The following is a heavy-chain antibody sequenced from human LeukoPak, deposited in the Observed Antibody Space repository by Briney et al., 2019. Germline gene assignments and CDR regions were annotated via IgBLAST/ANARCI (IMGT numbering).Heavy chain of an antibody. Sequence: GGSLRLSCAASGFTFSSYEMNWVRQAPGKGLEWVAVISYDGSNKYYADSVKGRFTISRDNSKNTLYLQMNSLRAEDTAVYYCARVPQRYCSGGSCSLGYYGMDVWGKGTTVTVSS. CDR1: GFTFSSYE. CDR2: ISYDGSNK. J-gene: IGHJ6*04. D-gene: IGHD2-15*01. CDR3: ARVPQRYCSGGSCSLGYYGMDV. V-gene: IGHV3-30*04.